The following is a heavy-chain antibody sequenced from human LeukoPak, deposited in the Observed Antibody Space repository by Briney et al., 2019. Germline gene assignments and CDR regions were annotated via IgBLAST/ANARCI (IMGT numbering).Heavy chain of an antibody. V-gene: IGHV3-43*01. CDR2: INWDGSSI. J-gene: IGHJ3*02. CDR1: GLTFDDFT. CDR3: ATGDYGAFDI. D-gene: IGHD4-17*01. Sequence: GGSLRLPCEASGLTFDDFTLYWVRQGPGKGLEWVSLINWDGSSIYYRDSVQGRFTISRDNSKDSLYLEMSSLRAEDTAVYYCATGDYGAFDIWGQGTMVTVSS.